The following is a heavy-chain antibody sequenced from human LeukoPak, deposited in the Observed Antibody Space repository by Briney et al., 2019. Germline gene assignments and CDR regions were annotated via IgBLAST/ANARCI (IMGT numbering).Heavy chain of an antibody. CDR3: AREGDSSGYFFRPDY. CDR1: GYTFTSYG. D-gene: IGHD3-22*01. CDR2: ISVYSDDT. V-gene: IGHV1-18*01. Sequence: VASVKVSCKASGYTFTSYGISWVRQAPGQGLEWMGWISVYSDDTKSAQNFQGRITMTTDTSTSTAYMELRSLRSDDTAVYYCAREGDSSGYFFRPDYWGQGTLVTVSS. J-gene: IGHJ4*02.